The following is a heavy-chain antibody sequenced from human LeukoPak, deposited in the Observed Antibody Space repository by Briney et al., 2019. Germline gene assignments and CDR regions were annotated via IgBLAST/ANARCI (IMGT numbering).Heavy chain of an antibody. Sequence: GGSLVLSCAASGFTFSSDAMTWGRQAPGKGVEWGWSISVNGGTTYYADSVKGRFTISRDSSKHTLYLQMNSLRAEDTAVYYCVKGGGNVRRYFEYWGQGTLVSVSS. CDR2: ISVNGGTT. J-gene: IGHJ4*02. CDR1: GFTFSSDA. V-gene: IGHV3-23*01. CDR3: VKGGGNVRRYFEY. D-gene: IGHD4-23*01.